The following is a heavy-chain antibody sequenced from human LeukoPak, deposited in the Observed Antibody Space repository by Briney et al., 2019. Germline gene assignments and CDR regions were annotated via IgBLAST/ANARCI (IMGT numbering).Heavy chain of an antibody. CDR3: ARGAFITMVFYGMDV. D-gene: IGHD3-10*01. CDR2: IYYSGST. Sequence: SETLSLTCTVSGGSISSYYWSWIRQPPGKGLEWIGYIYYSGSTNYNPSLKSRVTISVDTSKNQFSLKLSSVTAADTAVYYCARGAFITMVFYGMDVWGQGTTVTVSS. CDR1: GGSISSYY. V-gene: IGHV4-59*01. J-gene: IGHJ6*02.